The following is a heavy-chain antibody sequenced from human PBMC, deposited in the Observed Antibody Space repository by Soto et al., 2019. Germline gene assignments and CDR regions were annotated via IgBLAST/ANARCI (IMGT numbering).Heavy chain of an antibody. J-gene: IGHJ4*02. CDR2: IFHDGTA. V-gene: IGHV4-4*02. D-gene: IGHD3-10*01. Sequence: SETLSLTCAVSGVSISSGNWWTWVRQTPQRGLEYIGEIFHDGTANYYPSFERRVAISVDTSKNQFSLKLTSVTAADTAIYFWARLVYDTRLNYMYFDFWGLGALVTVSS. CDR3: ARLVYDTRLNYMYFDF. CDR1: GVSISSGNW.